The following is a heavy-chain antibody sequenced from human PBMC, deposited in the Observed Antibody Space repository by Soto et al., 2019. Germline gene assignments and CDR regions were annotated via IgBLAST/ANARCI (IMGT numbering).Heavy chain of an antibody. Sequence: PGGSLRLSCAASGFTFSSYEMNWVRQAPGKGLEWVSYISSSGSTIYYADSVKGRFTISRDNAKNSLYLQMNSLRAEDTAVYYCARDSDPSPIGNWFDPWGQGTLVTVS. V-gene: IGHV3-48*03. CDR1: GFTFSSYE. CDR2: ISSSGSTI. CDR3: ARDSDPSPIGNWFDP. J-gene: IGHJ5*02.